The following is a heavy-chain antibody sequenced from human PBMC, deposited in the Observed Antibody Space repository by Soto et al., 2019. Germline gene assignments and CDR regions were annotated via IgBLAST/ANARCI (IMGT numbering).Heavy chain of an antibody. V-gene: IGHV1-3*01. Sequence: QVQLVQSGAEVEKPGASVKVSCKASGYSFSNYAVHWVRQAPGQRLEWMGWVNAGNGNTRYSQNFQGRVTITRDTSARTAYLELCSLRSEDTAVYYCARGHLAVVPVASWYYYMDVWGKGTTVTVSS. J-gene: IGHJ6*03. CDR3: ARGHLAVVPVASWYYYMDV. CDR1: GYSFSNYA. CDR2: VNAGNGNT. D-gene: IGHD2-2*01.